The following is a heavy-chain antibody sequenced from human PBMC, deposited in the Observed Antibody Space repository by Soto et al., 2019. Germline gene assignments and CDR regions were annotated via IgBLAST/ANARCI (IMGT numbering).Heavy chain of an antibody. Sequence: QVQLQESGPGLVKPSQTLSLICTVSGASISSGGYYWTWIRQHPGKGPEWIGYIYNSGTTFYNPSLGSRVSMSSDAAKNQFSLDLRSVTVADTAVYYCAREPITTPRGVTQVDPWGQGSLVTVSS. V-gene: IGHV4-31*03. CDR1: GASISSGGYY. CDR2: IYNSGTT. CDR3: AREPITTPRGVTQVDP. J-gene: IGHJ5*02. D-gene: IGHD3-10*01.